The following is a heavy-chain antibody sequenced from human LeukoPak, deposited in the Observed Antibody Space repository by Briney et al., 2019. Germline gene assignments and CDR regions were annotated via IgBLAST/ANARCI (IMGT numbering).Heavy chain of an antibody. Sequence: PGGALRLSCAASGFTFSSYAMHWVRQAPGKGLEYVSAISSNGGSTYYANSVKGRFTISRDNSKKTLYLQMGSLRAEDMAVYYCARVSRRVGFDYWGQGTLVTVSS. D-gene: IGHD5-24*01. J-gene: IGHJ4*02. CDR1: GFTFSSYA. V-gene: IGHV3-64*01. CDR3: ARVSRRVGFDY. CDR2: ISSNGGST.